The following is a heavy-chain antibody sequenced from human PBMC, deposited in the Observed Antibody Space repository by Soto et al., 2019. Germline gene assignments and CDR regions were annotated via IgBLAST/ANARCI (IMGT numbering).Heavy chain of an antibody. J-gene: IGHJ4*02. CDR1: GFSVTANY. CDR3: NGYGY. Sequence: GGSLGLSCEVSGFSVTANYMSWVRQAPGKGLEWVSVIYSGGSTYYIDSVKGRFSISRDISKNTLYLQMNSLRAEDTAVYYCNGYGYWGQGTLVTVSS. CDR2: IYSGGST. V-gene: IGHV3-53*01. D-gene: IGHD5-12*01.